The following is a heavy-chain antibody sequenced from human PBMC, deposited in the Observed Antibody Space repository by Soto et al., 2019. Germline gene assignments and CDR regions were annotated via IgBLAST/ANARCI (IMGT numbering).Heavy chain of an antibody. Sequence: PGGSLRLSCAASGFTFSSYAMSWVRQDPGKGLEWVSAISGSGGSTYYADSVKGRFTISRDNSKNTLYLQTNSLRAEDTAVYYCAKDMSRYCSGGSCPHDAFDIWGQGTMVTVSS. CDR2: ISGSGGST. J-gene: IGHJ3*02. D-gene: IGHD2-15*01. CDR1: GFTFSSYA. CDR3: AKDMSRYCSGGSCPHDAFDI. V-gene: IGHV3-23*01.